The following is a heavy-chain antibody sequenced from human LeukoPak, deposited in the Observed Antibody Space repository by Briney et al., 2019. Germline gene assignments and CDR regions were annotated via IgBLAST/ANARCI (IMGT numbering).Heavy chain of an antibody. CDR2: ITLYSDTT. CDR3: ARGFGYDFADY. J-gene: IGHJ4*02. V-gene: IGHV4-30-4*01. CDR1: GGSISSGDHY. Sequence: PSETLSLTCSVSGGSISSGDHYWTWIRQPPGGGLEWMGFITLYSDTTSYNPSLKNRLMISIDTSKNQFSLTLTSVTAADTAVYFCARGFGYDFADYWGQGILVTVSS. D-gene: IGHD2-2*01.